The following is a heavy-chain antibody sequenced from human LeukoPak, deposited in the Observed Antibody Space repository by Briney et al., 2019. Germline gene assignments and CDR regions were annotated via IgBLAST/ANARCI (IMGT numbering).Heavy chain of an antibody. V-gene: IGHV4-31*03. CDR3: SRGLDSRKLGY. J-gene: IGHJ4*02. CDR1: DASFNSDDQY. CDR2: IHPSGML. Sequence: PSETLSLTGTVSDASFNSDDQYWNWIRQSPGKGLEWIGRIHPSGMLYNNPSLESRVTMSRDTSKNQFSLNLNSVTAADTAVYFCSRGLDSRKLGYWGQGILVTVSS. D-gene: IGHD3-22*01.